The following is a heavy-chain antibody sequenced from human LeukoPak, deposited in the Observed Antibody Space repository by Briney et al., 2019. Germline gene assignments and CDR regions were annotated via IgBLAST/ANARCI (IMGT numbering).Heavy chain of an antibody. Sequence: GESLKISCKVFGYSFTSYCIGWVRQMPGKGLEWMGILYPGDSGPTYSPSFQGQVTISVDKSNNTAYRQRSSLQASDTAMYYCGMSGDRVPRQDDVFDVWGQGTMVTVST. J-gene: IGHJ3*01. CDR3: GMSGDRVPRQDDVFDV. D-gene: IGHD1-26*01. V-gene: IGHV5-51*01. CDR1: GYSFTSYC. CDR2: LYPGDSGP.